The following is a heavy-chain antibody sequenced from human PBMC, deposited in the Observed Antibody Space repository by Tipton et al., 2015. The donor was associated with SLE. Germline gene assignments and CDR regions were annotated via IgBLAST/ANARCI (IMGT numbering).Heavy chain of an antibody. V-gene: IGHV4-31*03. CDR3: ARHYNLFSAFDS. CDR2: IYYSGST. CDR1: GGSVSSGSYY. Sequence: TLSLTCTVSGGSVSSGSYYWSWIRQHPGKGLEWIGYIYYSGSTYYNPSLKSRVTISVDTSKNQVSLRLTSVTAADTAVYTCARHYNLFSAFDSWGQGTLVTVSS. J-gene: IGHJ4*02. D-gene: IGHD3-3*01.